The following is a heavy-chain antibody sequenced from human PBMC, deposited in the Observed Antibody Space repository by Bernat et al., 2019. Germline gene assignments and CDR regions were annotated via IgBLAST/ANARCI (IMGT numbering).Heavy chain of an antibody. CDR1: GFTFSSYA. Sequence: EVQLVESGGGLVQPGGSLRLSCAASGFTFSSYAMHWVRQAPGKGLEYVSAISSNGGSTYYANSVKGRFTISRDNSKNTLYLQMNSLRAEDTAVYYCAKDTNSYGNYYYFDYWGQGTLVTVSS. CDR2: ISSNGGST. J-gene: IGHJ4*02. CDR3: AKDTNSYGNYYYFDY. V-gene: IGHV3-64*01. D-gene: IGHD5-18*01.